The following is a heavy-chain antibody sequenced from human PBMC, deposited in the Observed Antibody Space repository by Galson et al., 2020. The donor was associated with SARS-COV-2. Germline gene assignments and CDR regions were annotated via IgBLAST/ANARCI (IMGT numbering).Heavy chain of an antibody. J-gene: IGHJ4*02. V-gene: IGHV3-30*02. D-gene: IGHD2-15*01. Sequence: QLGESLKISCAASGFTFSSYGMPWVRQAPGKGPEWLAFVRFDGSYKSYADSVKGRFTLSRDNFDNTVHLLMNSLRPDDTALYFCAKEGPVIYCRGGTCGNYFDSWGQGSLVTVSS. CDR3: AKEGPVIYCRGGTCGNYFDS. CDR2: VRFDGSYK. CDR1: GFTFSSYG.